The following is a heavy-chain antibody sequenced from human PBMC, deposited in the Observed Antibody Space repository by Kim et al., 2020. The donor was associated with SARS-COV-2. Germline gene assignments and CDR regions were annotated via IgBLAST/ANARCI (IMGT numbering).Heavy chain of an antibody. V-gene: IGHV4-34*01. Sequence: PSLKSRVTISVDTSKNQFSLKLSSVTAADTAVYYCARGSDSSGYYYRLDYWGQGTLVTVSS. D-gene: IGHD3-22*01. CDR3: ARGSDSSGYYYRLDY. J-gene: IGHJ4*02.